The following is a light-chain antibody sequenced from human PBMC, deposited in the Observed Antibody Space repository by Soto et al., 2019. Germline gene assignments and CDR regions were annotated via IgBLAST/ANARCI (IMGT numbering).Light chain of an antibody. J-gene: IGKJ1*01. CDR2: AAS. Sequence: DIQMTQSPSSLSASVGDGVTITCRASQSISSYLNWYQQKPGEAPKLLIYAASSLQSGVPSRFSGSGSGTDFTLTISSLQPEDFATYYCQQRYSTPRTFGQGTKVDIK. V-gene: IGKV1-39*01. CDR3: QQRYSTPRT. CDR1: QSISSY.